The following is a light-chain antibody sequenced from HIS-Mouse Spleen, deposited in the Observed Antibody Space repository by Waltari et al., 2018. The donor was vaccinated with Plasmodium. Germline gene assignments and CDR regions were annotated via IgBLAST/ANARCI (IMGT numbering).Light chain of an antibody. CDR1: QSVSSSY. Sequence: EIVLTQSPGTLSLSPGERATLSCRASQSVSSSYLAWYQQKPGQAPRLLSYGTSSRATGIPDRFSGSGSGTDFTLTISRLEPEDFAVYYYQQYGSSAWTFGQGTKVEI. CDR2: GTS. J-gene: IGKJ1*01. V-gene: IGKV3-20*01. CDR3: QQYGSSAWT.